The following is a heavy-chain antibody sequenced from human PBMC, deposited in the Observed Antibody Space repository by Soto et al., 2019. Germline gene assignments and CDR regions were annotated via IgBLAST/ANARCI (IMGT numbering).Heavy chain of an antibody. V-gene: IGHV3-49*03. J-gene: IGHJ4*02. CDR3: TRYNGGDYSDY. Sequence: GGSLRLSCTASGFTFGDYAMRWFRQAPGKGLEWVGFIRSKAYGGTTEYAASVKGRFTISRDDSKSIAYLQMNSLKTEDTAVYYCTRYNGGDYSDYWGQGTLVTVSS. CDR2: IRSKAYGGTT. D-gene: IGHD1-20*01. CDR1: GFTFGDYA.